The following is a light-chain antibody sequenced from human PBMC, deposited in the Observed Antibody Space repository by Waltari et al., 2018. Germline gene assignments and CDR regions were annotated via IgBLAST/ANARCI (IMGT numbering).Light chain of an antibody. Sequence: DIQMTQSPSSVSASVGDRVTITCRASQDVARWFAWYQQKPGKDPNLLNYAASSLHRGGPSRFSGSGSGTDLTLTISSLQPDDFATYYCQQANSFPPTFGPGTTVDIK. J-gene: IGKJ3*01. CDR2: AAS. CDR3: QQANSFPPT. CDR1: QDVARW. V-gene: IGKV1D-12*01.